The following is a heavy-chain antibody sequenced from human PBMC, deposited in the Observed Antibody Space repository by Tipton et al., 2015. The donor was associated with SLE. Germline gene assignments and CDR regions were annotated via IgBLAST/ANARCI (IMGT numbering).Heavy chain of an antibody. V-gene: IGHV3-23*01. D-gene: IGHD1-26*01. Sequence: SLRLSCAASGFTFSSYAMSWVRQAPGKGLEWVSSISGSGDSTYYADSVKGRFSISRDNSKNTLFLQMNSLRAEDTAVYYCAKLGSGNYMDVWGKGTTVTVSS. J-gene: IGHJ6*03. CDR1: GFTFSSYA. CDR3: AKLGSGNYMDV. CDR2: ISGSGDST.